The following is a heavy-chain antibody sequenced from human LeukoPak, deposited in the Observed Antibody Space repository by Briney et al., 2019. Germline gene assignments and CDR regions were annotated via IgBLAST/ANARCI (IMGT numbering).Heavy chain of an antibody. Sequence: GVALRLSWATSGFNVNSYGMGCGRHAPRKGLEWVANIKQDGSEKYYVDSVKGRFTISRDNAKNSLYLQMNSLRAEDTAVYYCAKEVAGKPDYWGQGTLVTVSS. CDR3: AKEVAGKPDY. CDR1: GFNVNSYG. CDR2: IKQDGSEK. V-gene: IGHV3-7*03. J-gene: IGHJ4*02. D-gene: IGHD6-19*01.